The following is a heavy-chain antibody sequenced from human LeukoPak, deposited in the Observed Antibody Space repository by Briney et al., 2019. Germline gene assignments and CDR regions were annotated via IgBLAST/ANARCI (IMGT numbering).Heavy chain of an antibody. CDR2: ISYDGSNK. CDR3: ARALITMIVAY. V-gene: IGHV3-30*04. CDR1: GFTFSSYA. J-gene: IGHJ4*02. D-gene: IGHD3-22*01. Sequence: GGSLRLSCAASGFTFSSYAMHWVRQAPGKGLEWVAVISYDGSNKYYADSVKGRFTTSRDNSKNTLYLQMNSLRAEDTAVYYCARALITMIVAYWGQGTLVTVSS.